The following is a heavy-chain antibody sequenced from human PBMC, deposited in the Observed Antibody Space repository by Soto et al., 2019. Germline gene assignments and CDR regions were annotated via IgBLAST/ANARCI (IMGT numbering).Heavy chain of an antibody. V-gene: IGHV3-23*01. CDR1: GFTFSSYA. CDR3: AKPSLASFPLGYLSSTSCGGGEIDY. J-gene: IGHJ4*02. CDR2: ISGSGGST. D-gene: IGHD2-2*03. Sequence: EVQLLESGGGLVQPGGSLRLSCAASGFTFSSYAMSWVRQAPGKGLEWVSAISGSGGSTYYADSVKGRFTISRDNSKNTVYLQMNSLRAEDTAVYYCAKPSLASFPLGYLSSTSCGGGEIDYWGQGTLVTVSS.